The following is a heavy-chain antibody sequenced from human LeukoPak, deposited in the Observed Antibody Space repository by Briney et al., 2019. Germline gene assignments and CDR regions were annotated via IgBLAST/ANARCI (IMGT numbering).Heavy chain of an antibody. J-gene: IGHJ4*02. D-gene: IGHD3-22*01. CDR2: IKSKSDGGTT. CDR1: GFTFSNAW. Sequence: PGGSLRLSCAASGFTFSNAWMSWVRQAPGKGLEWVGRIKSKSDGGTTDYAAPVKGRFTISRDDSKNTLYLQMNSLKTEDTAVYYCTTDRYYYDSSGSDNWGQGTLVTVSS. V-gene: IGHV3-15*01. CDR3: TTDRYYYDSSGSDN.